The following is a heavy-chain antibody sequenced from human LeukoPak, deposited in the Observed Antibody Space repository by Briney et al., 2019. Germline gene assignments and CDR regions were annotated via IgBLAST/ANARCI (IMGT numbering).Heavy chain of an antibody. CDR1: GGSISSYY. J-gene: IGHJ6*03. CDR3: ARHPRIAVAGIGDMDV. CDR2: IYYSGSI. V-gene: IGHV4-59*08. Sequence: SETLSLTCTVSGGSISSYYWSWIRQPPGKGLEWIGYIYYSGSINYNPSLKSRVTISVDTSKNQFSLKLSSVTAADTAVYYCARHPRIAVAGIGDMDVWGKGTTVTVSS. D-gene: IGHD6-19*01.